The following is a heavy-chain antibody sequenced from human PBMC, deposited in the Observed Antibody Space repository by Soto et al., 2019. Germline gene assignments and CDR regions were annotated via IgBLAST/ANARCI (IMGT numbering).Heavy chain of an antibody. CDR2: ILVDGRT. CDR1: GLICSSYD. V-gene: IGHV3-23*01. Sequence: GGSLRLSCAASGLICSSYDMSWVRQAPGKGLEWVSTILVDGRTFYVDSVKGRFTISRDTSQNTVYLQMNSLTAGDTALYYCAKATATGGGAFDICGQGTMVTVSS. J-gene: IGHJ3*02. D-gene: IGHD2-8*02. CDR3: AKATATGGGAFDI.